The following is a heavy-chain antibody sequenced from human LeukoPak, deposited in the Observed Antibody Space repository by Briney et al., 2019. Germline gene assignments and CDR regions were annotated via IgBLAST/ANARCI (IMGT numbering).Heavy chain of an antibody. Sequence: GGSLRLSCAASGFTFSNYETNWVRQAPGKGLEWISYITSTSNSIYYAESVKGRFTISRDNTKNSLYLQMDSLRVEDTALYFCAASLGPRDYWGQGILVTVSS. D-gene: IGHD7-27*01. J-gene: IGHJ4*02. V-gene: IGHV3-48*03. CDR2: ITSTSNSI. CDR3: AASLGPRDY. CDR1: GFTFSNYE.